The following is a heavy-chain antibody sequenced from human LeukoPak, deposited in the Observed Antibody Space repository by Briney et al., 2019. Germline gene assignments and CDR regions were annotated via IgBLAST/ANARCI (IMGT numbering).Heavy chain of an antibody. Sequence: GGSLRLSCAASGFTFRSYEMNWVRQAPGKGLEWVSYISSTGSTIYYADSVKGRFTISRDNAKNSLYLQMNSLRAEDTAVYYCAGAVTSSAGYYYYMDVWGKGTTVTVSS. CDR3: AGAVTSSAGYYYYMDV. J-gene: IGHJ6*03. V-gene: IGHV3-48*03. D-gene: IGHD3-16*01. CDR2: ISSTGSTI. CDR1: GFTFRSYE.